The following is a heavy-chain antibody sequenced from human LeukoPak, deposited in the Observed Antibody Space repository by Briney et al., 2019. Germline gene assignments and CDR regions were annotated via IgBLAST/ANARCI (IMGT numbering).Heavy chain of an antibody. V-gene: IGHV3-53*01. Sequence: GGSLRPSCAASGFTVSSNYMNWVRQAPGKGLEWVSVIYTSGNTYYADSVKGRFTISRDDFKNTLSLQMNSLRAEDTAVYYCARSLITLVRGVLLGGFDYWGQGTLVTVSS. D-gene: IGHD3-10*01. J-gene: IGHJ4*02. CDR2: IYTSGNT. CDR1: GFTVSSNY. CDR3: ARSLITLVRGVLLGGFDY.